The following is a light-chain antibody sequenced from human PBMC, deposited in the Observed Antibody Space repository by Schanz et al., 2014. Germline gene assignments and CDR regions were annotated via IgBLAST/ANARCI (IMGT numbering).Light chain of an antibody. CDR1: SSDVGGYNY. V-gene: IGLV2-14*03. J-gene: IGLJ3*02. CDR2: DVS. CDR3: SSYTGSSTQV. Sequence: ALTQPASVSGSPGQSITISCTGTSSDVGGYNYVSWYQQHPGKAPKLMIYDVSNRPSGVPDRFSGSKSGNTASLTVSGLQAEDEADYYCSSYTGSSTQVFGGGTKLTVL.